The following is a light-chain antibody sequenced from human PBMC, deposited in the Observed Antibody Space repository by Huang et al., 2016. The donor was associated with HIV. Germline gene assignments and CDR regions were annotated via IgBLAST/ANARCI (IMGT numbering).Light chain of an antibody. V-gene: IGKV1-39*01. CDR3: QQSYSTPWT. Sequence: DIQMTQSPSSLSASVGYRVTITCRPSQSISSYFNWYQQKPGKAPKLLIYAASSLQSGVPSRFSGSESGTDFTLTISSLQPEDFATYYCQQSYSTPWTFGQGTKVEIK. CDR2: AAS. CDR1: QSISSY. J-gene: IGKJ1*01.